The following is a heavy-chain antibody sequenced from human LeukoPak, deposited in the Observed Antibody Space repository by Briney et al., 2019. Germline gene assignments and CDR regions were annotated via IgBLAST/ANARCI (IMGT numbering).Heavy chain of an antibody. V-gene: IGHV4-59*01. CDR2: IYYSGST. Sequence: PSETLSLTCTVSGVSISSYYWSWIRQPPGKGLELIGYIYYSGSTNYNPSLKSRVTISVDTSKNQLSPKLSSVTAADTAVYYCARFSVAAAGTGWFDPWGQGTLVTASA. CDR1: GVSISSYY. CDR3: ARFSVAAAGTGWFDP. J-gene: IGHJ5*02. D-gene: IGHD6-13*01.